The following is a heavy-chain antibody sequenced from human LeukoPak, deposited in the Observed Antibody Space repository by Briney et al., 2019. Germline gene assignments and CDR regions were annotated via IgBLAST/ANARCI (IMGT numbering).Heavy chain of an antibody. CDR3: ARMALDGGDSIGFDS. CDR1: GYTFTDYF. J-gene: IGHJ5*01. CDR2: INPNTGDA. D-gene: IGHD2-21*02. V-gene: IGHV1-2*02. Sequence: ASVKVSCKASGYTFTDYFIHWVRQAPGQGLEWMGWINPNTGDASYAQKFKDRVTMTRDRSINTAYMELSRLTSDDTAVYYCARMALDGGDSIGFDSWGQGTLVTVSS.